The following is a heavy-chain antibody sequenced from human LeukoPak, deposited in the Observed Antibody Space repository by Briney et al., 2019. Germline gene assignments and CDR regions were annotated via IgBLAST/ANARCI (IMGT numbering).Heavy chain of an antibody. D-gene: IGHD4-11*01. CDR1: GYTFTSYY. J-gene: IGHJ5*02. Sequence: GASVVVSCKTSGYTFTSYYIHWMRQAPGQGPEWMGIINPIGGTTDYAQKFQGRVTMTRDTSTSTVYMELRSLSPEDTGVYYCARQQGLQNLNFDHWGQGALVTVSS. CDR3: ARQQGLQNLNFDH. CDR2: INPIGGTT. V-gene: IGHV1-46*01.